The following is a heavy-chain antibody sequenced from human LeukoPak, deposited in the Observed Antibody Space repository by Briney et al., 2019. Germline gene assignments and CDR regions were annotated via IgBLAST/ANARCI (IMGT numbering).Heavy chain of an antibody. V-gene: IGHV3-21*01. CDR2: ISSSSSYI. CDR3: ARGLGYCSSTSRPSFDY. J-gene: IGHJ4*02. Sequence: PGGSLRLSCAASGFTFSSYSMNWVRQAPGKGLEWVSSISSSSSYIYYADSVKGRFTISRDSAKNSLYLQMNSLRAEDTAVYYCARGLGYCSSTSRPSFDYWGQGTLVTVSS. CDR1: GFTFSSYS. D-gene: IGHD2-2*01.